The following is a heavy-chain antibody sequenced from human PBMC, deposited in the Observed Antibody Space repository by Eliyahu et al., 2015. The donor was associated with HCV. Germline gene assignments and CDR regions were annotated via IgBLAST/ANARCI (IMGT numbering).Heavy chain of an antibody. D-gene: IGHD4-17*01. Sequence: GGYYWSWIRQHPGKGLEWIGYIYYSGSTYYNPSLKSRVTISVDTSKNQFSLKLSSVTAADTAVYYCARDSPLAGDYLGYSTWASLDYWGQGTLVTVSS. CDR1: GGYY. J-gene: IGHJ4*02. CDR3: ARDSPLAGDYLGYSTWASLDY. CDR2: IYYSGST. V-gene: IGHV4-31*02.